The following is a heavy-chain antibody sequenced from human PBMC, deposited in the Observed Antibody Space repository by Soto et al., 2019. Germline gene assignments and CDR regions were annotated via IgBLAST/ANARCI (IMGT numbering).Heavy chain of an antibody. D-gene: IGHD3-22*01. Sequence: EVQLVESGGGLVKPGESLRLSCTASGLTLTDAWMKWVRQAPGKGLEWVGRLKSKTNGGTADYAAPVRGRFTILRDDSKNMLYLQMNSLKTEDTAVYYCAYYRASRAVHVDSGGQGTLVTVSS. CDR1: GLTLTDAW. CDR2: LKSKTNGGTA. CDR3: AYYRASRAVHVDS. V-gene: IGHV3-15*07. J-gene: IGHJ4*02.